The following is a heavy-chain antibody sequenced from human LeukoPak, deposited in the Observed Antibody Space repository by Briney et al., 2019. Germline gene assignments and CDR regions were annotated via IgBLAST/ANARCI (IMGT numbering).Heavy chain of an antibody. Sequence: SETLSLTCAVSGGSFSGYYWSWIRQPPGKGLEWIGEIHHSGSTNYNPSLKSRVTMSVDTSKNQFSLKLSSVTAADTAVYYCARIIEMATILYYYYYMDVWGKGATVTVSS. CDR3: ARIIEMATILYYYYYMDV. J-gene: IGHJ6*03. D-gene: IGHD5-24*01. CDR1: GGSFSGYY. CDR2: IHHSGST. V-gene: IGHV4-34*01.